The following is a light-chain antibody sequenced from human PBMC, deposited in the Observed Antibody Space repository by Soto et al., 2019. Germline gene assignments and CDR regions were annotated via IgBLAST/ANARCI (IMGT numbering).Light chain of an antibody. V-gene: IGLV2-14*01. Sequence: QSVLTQPASVSGSPGQSITLSCTGTSSDIGDYNYVSWYQQHPGKAPKLMIYEVTNRPSGVSNRFSGSKSGNTASLTISGLQAEDEADYYCSSYTISSTYVFGTGTKATVL. J-gene: IGLJ1*01. CDR3: SSYTISSTYV. CDR1: SSDIGDYNY. CDR2: EVT.